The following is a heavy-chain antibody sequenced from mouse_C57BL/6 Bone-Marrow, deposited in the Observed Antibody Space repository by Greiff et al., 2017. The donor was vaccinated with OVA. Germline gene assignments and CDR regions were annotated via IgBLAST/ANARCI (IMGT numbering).Heavy chain of an antibody. D-gene: IGHD3-2*02. CDR3: TTAQATYYDY. J-gene: IGHJ2*01. CDR1: GFNIKDDY. V-gene: IGHV14-4*01. CDR2: IDPENGDT. Sequence: VQLQQSGAELVRPGASVKLSCTASGFNIKDDYMHWVKQRPEQGLEWIGWIDPENGDTEYASKFQGKATITSDTSSNQAYLQLSSLTSEDTTVYYCTTAQATYYDYWGQGTTLTVSS.